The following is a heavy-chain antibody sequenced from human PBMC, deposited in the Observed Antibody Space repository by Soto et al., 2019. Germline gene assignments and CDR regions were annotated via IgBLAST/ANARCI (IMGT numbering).Heavy chain of an antibody. CDR2: VYYSGST. Sequence: SETLSLTCTVSGGSVSSSSYYWGWVRQPPGKGLEWIGSVYYSGSTYDNPSLESRVTISVDKSKNQFSLKLMSLSAADTAVYYCGRREGLATIPYYFDYWGHGALVTVSS. CDR1: GGSVSSSSYY. J-gene: IGHJ4*01. V-gene: IGHV4-39*01. CDR3: GRREGLATIPYYFDY. D-gene: IGHD3-9*01.